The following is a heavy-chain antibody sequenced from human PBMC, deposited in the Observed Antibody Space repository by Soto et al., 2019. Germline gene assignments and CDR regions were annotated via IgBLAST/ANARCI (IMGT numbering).Heavy chain of an antibody. J-gene: IGHJ5*02. CDR1: GFTFSSYN. D-gene: IGHD3-9*01. Sequence: EVQLVESGGGLVKPGGSLRLSCAASGFTFSSYNMNWVRQAPGKGLEWVSSISSSSTYIYYADSVKGRFTISRDNAKNSLYLQMNSLRAEDTAVYYGARETTYDILTASYGIWFDPWGQGTRVTVSS. V-gene: IGHV3-21*01. CDR3: ARETTYDILTASYGIWFDP. CDR2: ISSSSTYI.